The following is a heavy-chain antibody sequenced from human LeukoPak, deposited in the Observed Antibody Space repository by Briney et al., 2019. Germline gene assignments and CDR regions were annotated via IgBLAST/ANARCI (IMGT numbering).Heavy chain of an antibody. CDR2: IIPIFGTA. Sequence: SVKVSCKASGGTFSSYAISWVRQAPGQGLEWMGRIIPIFGTANYAQKFQGRVTITTDESTSTAYMELSSLRSEDTAVYYCARVLEYYDFWSANNWFDPWGQGTLVTVSS. V-gene: IGHV1-69*05. CDR1: GGTFSSYA. J-gene: IGHJ5*02. CDR3: ARVLEYYDFWSANNWFDP. D-gene: IGHD3-3*01.